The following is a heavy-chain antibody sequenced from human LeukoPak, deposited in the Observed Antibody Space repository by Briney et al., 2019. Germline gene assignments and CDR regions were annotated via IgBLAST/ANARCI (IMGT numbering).Heavy chain of an antibody. Sequence: PSQTLSLTCTVSGGSISSGSYYWSWIRQRAGKGLEWIGRIYTSGSTNYNPSLKSRVTISVDTSKNQFSLKLSSVTAADTAVYYCASAPIVVPGGIDFDIWGQGTMVTVSS. J-gene: IGHJ3*02. D-gene: IGHD3-22*01. CDR1: GGSISSGSYY. V-gene: IGHV4-61*02. CDR3: ASAPIVVPGGIDFDI. CDR2: IYTSGST.